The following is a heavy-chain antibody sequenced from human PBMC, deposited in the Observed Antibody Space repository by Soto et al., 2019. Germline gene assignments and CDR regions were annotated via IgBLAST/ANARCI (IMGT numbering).Heavy chain of an antibody. D-gene: IGHD2-15*01. CDR2: ISQSGGST. V-gene: IGHV3-23*01. CDR1: GFTFSRYA. J-gene: IGHJ5*02. Sequence: AGGALRLSRAASGFTFSRYALSWVRQAPGKGVEWVSGISQSGGSTYYADSVKGRFTISRDNSKNTLYLQMNSLRAEDTAVYYCAREKGYCSGGSCYSNWFDPWGQGTLVTVSS. CDR3: AREKGYCSGGSCYSNWFDP.